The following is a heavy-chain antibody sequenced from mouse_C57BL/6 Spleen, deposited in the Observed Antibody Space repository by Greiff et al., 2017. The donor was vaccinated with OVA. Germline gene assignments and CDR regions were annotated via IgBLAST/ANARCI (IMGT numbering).Heavy chain of an antibody. V-gene: IGHV1-15*01. CDR3: TRRGSSHWYFDV. Sequence: VKLVESGAELVRPGASVTLSCKASGYTFTDYEMHWVKQTPVHGLEWIGAIDPETGGTAYNQKFKGKAILTADKSSSTAYMELRSLTSEDSAVYYCTRRGSSHWYFDVRGTGTTVTVSS. CDR2: IDPETGGT. D-gene: IGHD1-1*01. CDR1: GYTFTDYE. J-gene: IGHJ1*03.